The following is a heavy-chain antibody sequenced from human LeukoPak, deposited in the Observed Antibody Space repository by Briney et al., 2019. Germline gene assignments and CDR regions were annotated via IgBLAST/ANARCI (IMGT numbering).Heavy chain of an antibody. Sequence: GGSLRLSCAASGFTFSSYAMTWVRQAPGKGLEWVSAISGDSISIYYADSVKGRFTVSRDNSKNTLYLQMNSLRVEDTAVYYCVKGSRLRPFDYWSQGTLVTVSS. CDR2: ISGDSISI. V-gene: IGHV3-23*01. CDR3: VKGSRLRPFDY. J-gene: IGHJ4*02. D-gene: IGHD6-13*01. CDR1: GFTFSSYA.